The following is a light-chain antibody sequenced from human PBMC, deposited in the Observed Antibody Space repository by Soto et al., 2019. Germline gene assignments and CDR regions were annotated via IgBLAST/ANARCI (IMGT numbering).Light chain of an antibody. CDR3: QQYENLPT. Sequence: IQFTQSPSSLSASVGDRVTITCRASQGISSYIAWYQQKPGKAPKLLIYAASTLQRGVPSRFSGSGSGTDFTFTISRLQPEDIATYYCQQYENLPTFGQGTRLEIK. V-gene: IGKV1-9*01. CDR1: QGISSY. J-gene: IGKJ5*01. CDR2: AAS.